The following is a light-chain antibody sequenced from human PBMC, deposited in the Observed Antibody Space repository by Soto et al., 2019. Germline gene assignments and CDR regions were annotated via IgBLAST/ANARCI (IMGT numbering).Light chain of an antibody. J-gene: IGKJ5*01. CDR3: QRYGSSLLT. CDR1: QTINSNY. CDR2: DAY. V-gene: IGKV3-20*01. Sequence: EIVLTQSPGTLSLSPGDRATLSCTASQTINSNYLAWYQQKPGQAPRLLIYDAYTRATGIPDRFSGSGSGADFTLTSSRLEPEDFAVYYCQRYGSSLLTVGQGTRQEI.